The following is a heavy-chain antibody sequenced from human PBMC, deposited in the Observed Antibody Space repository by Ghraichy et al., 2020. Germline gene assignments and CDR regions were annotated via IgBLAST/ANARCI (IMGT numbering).Heavy chain of an antibody. CDR2: INHSGST. CDR3: ARRSADTSLWPFDY. CDR1: GGSFSGYY. Sequence: SETLSLTCAVYGGSFSGYYWSWIRQPPGEGLEWIGEINHSGSTNFNPSLESRVTMSVDTSKNQFSLKLSSVTAADTAVYYCARRSADTSLWPFDYWGQGTLVTVSS. D-gene: IGHD3-16*01. J-gene: IGHJ4*02. V-gene: IGHV4-34*01.